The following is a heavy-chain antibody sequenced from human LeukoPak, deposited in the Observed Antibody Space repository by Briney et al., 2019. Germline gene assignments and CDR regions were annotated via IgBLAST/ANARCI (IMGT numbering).Heavy chain of an antibody. CDR2: IYYSGST. D-gene: IGHD3-10*01. J-gene: IGHJ6*03. CDR3: ARVPITMVRGFYYYYMDV. CDR1: GFTFSSYA. V-gene: IGHV4-59*01. Sequence: PGGSLRLSCAASGFTFSSYAMSWVRQAPGKGLEWIGYIYYSGSTNHNPSLKSRVTISVDTSKNQFSLKLSSVTAADTAVYYCARVPITMVRGFYYYYMDVWGKGTTVTVSS.